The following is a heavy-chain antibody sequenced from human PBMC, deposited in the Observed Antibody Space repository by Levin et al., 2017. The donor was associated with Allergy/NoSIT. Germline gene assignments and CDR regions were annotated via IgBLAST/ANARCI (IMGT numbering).Heavy chain of an antibody. CDR1: GGSISTYY. V-gene: IGHV4-4*09. J-gene: IGHJ2*01. D-gene: IGHD6-13*01. Sequence: PSETLSLTCSVSGGSISTYYWSWIRQPPGKGLEWVGHIYHDGKASYNPSLKGRVTTSVDRSKSQFSLTLTSVTAADTAVYYCATRYSSSDDWYFDFWGRGTLVTVSS. CDR3: ATRYSSSDDWYFDF. CDR2: IYHDGKA.